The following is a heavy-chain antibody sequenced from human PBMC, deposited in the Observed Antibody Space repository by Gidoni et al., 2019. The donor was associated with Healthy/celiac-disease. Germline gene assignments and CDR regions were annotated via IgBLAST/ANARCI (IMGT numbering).Heavy chain of an antibody. Sequence: QVQLVESGGGVVQPGRSLRLSCAASGFTFSSYGMHWVRQAPGKGLEWVAVISYDGSNKYYADSVKGRFTISRDNSKNTLYLQMNSLRAEDTAVYYCAKGDYGDYVHYYYGMDVWGQGTTVTVSS. J-gene: IGHJ6*02. D-gene: IGHD4-17*01. CDR3: AKGDYGDYVHYYYGMDV. V-gene: IGHV3-30*18. CDR2: ISYDGSNK. CDR1: GFTFSSYG.